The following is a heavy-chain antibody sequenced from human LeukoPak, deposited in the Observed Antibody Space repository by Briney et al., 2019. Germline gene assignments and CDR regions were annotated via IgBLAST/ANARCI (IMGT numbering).Heavy chain of an antibody. CDR2: IYTSGST. CDR3: ARGGPRGYSGYDNFDY. J-gene: IGHJ4*02. V-gene: IGHV4-4*07. D-gene: IGHD5-12*01. CDR1: GGSISSYY. Sequence: SETLSLTCTVSGGSISSYYWSWIRQPAGKGLEWIGRIYTSGSTNYNPSLKSRVTMSVDTSKNQFSLKLSSVTAADTAVYYCARGGPRGYSGYDNFDYWGQGTLVTVSS.